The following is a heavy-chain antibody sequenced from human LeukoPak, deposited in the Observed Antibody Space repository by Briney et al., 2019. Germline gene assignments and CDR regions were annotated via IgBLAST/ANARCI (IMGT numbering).Heavy chain of an antibody. V-gene: IGHV3-48*01. D-gene: IGHD3-22*01. Sequence: GESLRLSCAASGFTFSSYSMNWVRQAPGKGLEWVSYISSSSSTIYYADSVKGRFTISRDNAKNSLYLQMNSLRAEDTAVYYCARDWYYYDSSGYYYVLHYYYYYMDVWGKGTTVTVSS. CDR2: ISSSSSTI. J-gene: IGHJ6*03. CDR1: GFTFSSYS. CDR3: ARDWYYYDSSGYYYVLHYYYYYMDV.